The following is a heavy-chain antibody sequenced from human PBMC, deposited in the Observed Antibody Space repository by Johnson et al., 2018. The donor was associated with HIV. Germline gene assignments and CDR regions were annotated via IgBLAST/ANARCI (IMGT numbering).Heavy chain of an antibody. Sequence: VQVVESGGGVVRPGGSVRLSCVVEGFTFDDYGMSWVRQAPGKGLEYVSAISSNGGSTYYANSVKGRFTISRDNSKNTLYLQMGSLRAEDMAVYYCARADEWELVGRGYAFDIWGQG. CDR1: GFTFDDYG. J-gene: IGHJ3*02. CDR3: ARADEWELVGRGYAFDI. V-gene: IGHV3-64*01. CDR2: ISSNGGST. D-gene: IGHD1-26*01.